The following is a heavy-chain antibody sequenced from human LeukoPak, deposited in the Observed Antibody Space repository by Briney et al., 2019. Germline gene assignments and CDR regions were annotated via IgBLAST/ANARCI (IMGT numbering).Heavy chain of an antibody. CDR2: ISGSGGST. CDR3: AKGFVTDSSGYYAVFAFDI. V-gene: IGHV3-23*01. CDR1: GFTFSTFA. Sequence: GGSLRLSCAASGFTFSTFAMSWVRQAPGKGLEWVSTISGSGGSTYYADSVKGRFTISRDNPKNTLYLQMNSLRAEDTAVYYCAKGFVTDSSGYYAVFAFDIWGQGTMVTVSS. J-gene: IGHJ3*02. D-gene: IGHD3-22*01.